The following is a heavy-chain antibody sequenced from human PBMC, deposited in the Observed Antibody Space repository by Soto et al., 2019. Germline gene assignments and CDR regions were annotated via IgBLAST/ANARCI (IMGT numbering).Heavy chain of an antibody. CDR2: MNPNSGNT. V-gene: IGHV1-8*01. CDR3: ARRVYSISWYYYYYYGMDV. J-gene: IGHJ6*02. Sequence: QVQLVQSGAEVKKPGASVKVSCKASGYTFTSYDINWVRQATGQGLEWMGWMNPNSGNTGYAQKFQGRVTMTRNTSISTADMELSSLRSEDPAVYYCARRVYSISWYYYYYYGMDVWGQGTTVTVS. CDR1: GYTFTSYD. D-gene: IGHD6-13*01.